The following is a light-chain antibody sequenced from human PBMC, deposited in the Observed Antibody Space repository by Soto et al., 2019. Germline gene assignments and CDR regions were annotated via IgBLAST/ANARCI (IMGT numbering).Light chain of an antibody. J-gene: IGKJ1*01. CDR3: KQYSSSRT. CDR2: RRS. Sequence: IVLTQSPGTLSLSPGKRATISCTPSQSVSSSYLAAYLPKPGQAPTPLIYRRSSRATGIPARFSGSGSETDSTLTITTLEPEDFAVYYCKQYSSSRTFGPGTTVDIK. CDR1: QSVSSSY. V-gene: IGKV3-20*01.